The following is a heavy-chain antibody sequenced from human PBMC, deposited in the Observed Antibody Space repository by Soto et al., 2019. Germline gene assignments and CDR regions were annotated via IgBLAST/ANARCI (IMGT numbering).Heavy chain of an antibody. CDR3: VRALGSRFMVLPRYDP. J-gene: IGHJ5*02. CDR2: FYKSGTA. CDR1: GDSLSIGDYY. Sequence: LSLTCTVSGDSLSIGDYYWTWMRQPPGKGLEWIGFFYKSGTANYTPSLSSRVSISVDTTKNQFFLRLNYVTAAATAVYYCVRALGSRFMVLPRYDPWGQGRLVTVSS. V-gene: IGHV4-30-4*01. D-gene: IGHD2-8*01.